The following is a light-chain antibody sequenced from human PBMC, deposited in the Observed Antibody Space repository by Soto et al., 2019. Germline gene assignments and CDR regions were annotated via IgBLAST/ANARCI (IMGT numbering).Light chain of an antibody. V-gene: IGLV2-8*01. CDR1: SSDVGAYNY. J-gene: IGLJ2*01. CDR3: TSYAGRNNLV. Sequence: QSVLTQPPSASGSPGQSVTISCTGTSSDVGAYNYVSWYQQHPGKAPKLMISEVNKRPSGVPDRFSGSKSGNTASLTVSGLQAEDEADYYCTSYAGRNNLVFGGGTKLTVL. CDR2: EVN.